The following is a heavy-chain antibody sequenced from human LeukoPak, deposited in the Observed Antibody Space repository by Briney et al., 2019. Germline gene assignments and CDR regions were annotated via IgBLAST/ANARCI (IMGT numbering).Heavy chain of an antibody. CDR3: ARNLNSPIAVAGSDY. CDR1: GFTFSNSD. CDR2: ITPSSTYI. D-gene: IGHD6-19*01. J-gene: IGHJ4*02. Sequence: GGSLRPSCAASGFTFSNSDMEWVRQAPGKGLEWVSSITPSSTYIYYAESMRGRFTVSRDNAKNSLYLQMNSLTAEDTAVYYCARNLNSPIAVAGSDYWGQGTLVTVSS. V-gene: IGHV3-21*01.